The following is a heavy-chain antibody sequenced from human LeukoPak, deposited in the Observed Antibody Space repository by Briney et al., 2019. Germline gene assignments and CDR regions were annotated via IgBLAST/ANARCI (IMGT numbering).Heavy chain of an antibody. J-gene: IGHJ4*02. V-gene: IGHV1-2*02. D-gene: IGHD2-8*01. CDR3: TREKDCADGICYED. Sequence: GASVKVSCKASGYTFTGYYMHWVRQAPGQGLEWMGWINPNSGGTNYAQKFQGRVTMTRDTSISTAYMELSSLRFDDTAVYFCTREKDCADGICYEDWGQGTLVTVSS. CDR1: GYTFTGYY. CDR2: INPNSGGT.